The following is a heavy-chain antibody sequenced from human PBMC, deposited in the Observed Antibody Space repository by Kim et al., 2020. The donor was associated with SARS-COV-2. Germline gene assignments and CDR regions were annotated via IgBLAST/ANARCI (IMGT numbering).Heavy chain of an antibody. D-gene: IGHD3-22*01. CDR2: INGNGGRT. Sequence: GGSLRLSCAASGFTFDDYGMVWVRQAPGKGLEWVSGINGNGGRTGYGDSVKGRSTISRDNANNSLHLQMNSLRVEDTALYYCARVGVSYQGSSGYYGGFDHWGQGTLVTVSS. CDR3: ARVGVSYQGSSGYYGGFDH. V-gene: IGHV3-20*04. CDR1: GFTFDDYG. J-gene: IGHJ4*02.